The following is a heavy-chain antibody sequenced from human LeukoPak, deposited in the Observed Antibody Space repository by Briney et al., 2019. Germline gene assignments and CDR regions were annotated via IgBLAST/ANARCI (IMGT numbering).Heavy chain of an antibody. CDR1: GYTFTSYY. V-gene: IGHV1-46*01. J-gene: IGHJ4*02. CDR3: ARDGTFGVVITHCFDY. CDR2: INPSGGST. D-gene: IGHD3-3*02. Sequence: XSVKVSCKASGYTFTSYYMHWVRQAPGQGLEWMGIINPSGGSTSYAQKFQGRVPMTSDTSTSTVYMELSSLRSEDTAVYYCARDGTFGVVITHCFDYWGQGTLVTVSS.